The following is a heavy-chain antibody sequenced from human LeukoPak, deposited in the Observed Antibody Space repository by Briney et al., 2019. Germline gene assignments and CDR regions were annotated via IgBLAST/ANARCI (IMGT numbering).Heavy chain of an antibody. CDR3: ARVFVVPAAGWFDP. J-gene: IGHJ5*02. V-gene: IGHV1-2*02. D-gene: IGHD2-2*01. CDR2: INPNSGGT. CDR1: GYTFTGYY. Sequence: GASVKVSCKASGYTFTGYYMHWVRQAPGQGLEWMGWINPNSGGTNYAQKFQGRVTMTRDTSISTAHMELSRLRSDDTAVYYCARVFVVPAAGWFDPWGQGTLVTVSS.